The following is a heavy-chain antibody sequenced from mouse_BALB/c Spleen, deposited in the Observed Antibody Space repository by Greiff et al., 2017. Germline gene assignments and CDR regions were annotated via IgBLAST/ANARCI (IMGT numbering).Heavy chain of an antibody. CDR3: ARHDGNYSYAMDY. D-gene: IGHD2-3*01. J-gene: IGHJ4*01. CDR1: GFTFSSYG. V-gene: IGHV5-6*02. CDR2: ISSGGSYT. Sequence: DVMLVESGGDLVKPGGSLKLSCAASGFTFSSYGMSWVRQTPDKRLEWVATISSGGSYTYYPDSVKGRFTISRDNAKNTLYLQMSSLKSEDTAMYYCARHDGNYSYAMDYWGQGTSVTVSS.